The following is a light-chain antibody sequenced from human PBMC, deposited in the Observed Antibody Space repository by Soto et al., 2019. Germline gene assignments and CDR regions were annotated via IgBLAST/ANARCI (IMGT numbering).Light chain of an antibody. V-gene: IGKV3-20*01. CDR3: QQYGGSPLYT. CDR2: GAS. CDR1: QGVSSNF. Sequence: EIVLTQSPGTLSLSPGERATLSCRARQGVSSNFLAWYQQKSGQAPRLLIYGASTRATGIPDRFSGSGSGTDFTRTISRLEPDDFAVYYCQQYGGSPLYTFGRGTKVEIK. J-gene: IGKJ2*01.